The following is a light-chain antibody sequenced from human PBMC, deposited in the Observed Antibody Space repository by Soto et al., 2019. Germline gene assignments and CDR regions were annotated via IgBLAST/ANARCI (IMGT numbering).Light chain of an antibody. J-gene: IGKJ1*01. CDR2: GAS. CDR3: QQYKNYLT. CDR1: QSVSIW. Sequence: DIQMTQSPYTLSASVGDRVTFTCRASQSVSIWLAWYQQKPGKAPKLLISGASTLESGVPSRFSGSGSGTEFTLTISSLQPDDFATYYCQQYKNYLTFGQGTKVEIK. V-gene: IGKV1-5*01.